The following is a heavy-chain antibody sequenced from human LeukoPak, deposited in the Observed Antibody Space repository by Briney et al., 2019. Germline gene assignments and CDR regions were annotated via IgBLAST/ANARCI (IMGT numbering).Heavy chain of an antibody. D-gene: IGHD7-27*01. CDR1: GFTLSTYV. J-gene: IGHJ4*02. Sequence: GRSLRHSCAASGFTLSTYVVHWVRQAPGGGRERGAVITNDGTYDKYADAVRGRFTISTDNSKTTLYLQMNSLSAEDTAVYYCARDSITGDNSLDFWGRGTLVTVSS. V-gene: IGHV3-33*05. CDR3: ARDSITGDNSLDF. CDR2: ITNDGTYD.